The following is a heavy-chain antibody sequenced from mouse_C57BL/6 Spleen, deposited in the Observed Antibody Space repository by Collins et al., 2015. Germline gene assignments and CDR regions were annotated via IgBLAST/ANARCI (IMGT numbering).Heavy chain of an antibody. V-gene: IGHV1S81*02. D-gene: IGHD1-1*01. J-gene: IGHJ4*01. Sequence: QVQLQQSGAELVKPEASVKLSCKASGYTFTSYYMFWVKQRPGQGLEWIGEINPSNGGTNFNEKFKSKATLTVDKSSSTAYMQLSSLTSEDSAVYYCTRYGYGSTYYAMDYWGQGTSVTVSS. CDR2: INPSNGGT. CDR1: GYTFTSYY. CDR3: TRYGYGSTYYAMDY.